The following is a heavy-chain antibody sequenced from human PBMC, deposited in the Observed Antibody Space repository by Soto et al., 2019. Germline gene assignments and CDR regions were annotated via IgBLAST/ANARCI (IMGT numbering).Heavy chain of an antibody. CDR1: GYTFTSYA. V-gene: IGHV1-3*01. CDR2: INAGNGNT. J-gene: IGHJ5*02. Sequence: ASVKVSCKASGYTFTSYAMHWVRQAPGQRLEWMGWINAGNGNTKYSQKFQGRVTITRDTSASTAYMELSSLRSEDTAVYYCARDVHYSGWFDPWGQGTLVTVSS. CDR3: ARDVHYSGWFDP. D-gene: IGHD2-21*01.